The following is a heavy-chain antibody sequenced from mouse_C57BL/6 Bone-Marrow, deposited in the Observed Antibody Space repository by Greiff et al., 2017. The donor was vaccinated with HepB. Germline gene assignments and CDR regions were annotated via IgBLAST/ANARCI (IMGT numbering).Heavy chain of an antibody. J-gene: IGHJ4*01. CDR2: INPNNGGT. D-gene: IGHD3-2*01. CDR1: GYTFTDYN. Sequence: VQLQQSGPELVKPGASVKIPCKASGYTFTDYNMDWVKQNHGKSLEWIGDINPNNGGTIYNQKFKGKATLTVDKSSSTAYMELRSLTSEDTADYYCARMCSDSPYYYAMDYWGQGTSVTVSS. CDR3: ARMCSDSPYYYAMDY. V-gene: IGHV1-18*01.